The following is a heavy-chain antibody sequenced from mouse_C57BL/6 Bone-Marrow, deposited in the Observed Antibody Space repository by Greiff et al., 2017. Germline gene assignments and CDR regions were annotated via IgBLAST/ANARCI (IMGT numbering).Heavy chain of an antibody. J-gene: IGHJ1*03. CDR2: IYPGSGST. V-gene: IGHV1-55*01. Sequence: VQLQQPGAELVKPGASVKMSCTASGYTFTSYWITWVKQRPGQGLEWIGDIYPGSGSTNYNEKFKSKATLTVDTPSSTAYMQLSSLTSEDSAVYYCARRLGGYFDVWGTGTTGTVSS. CDR3: ARRLGGYFDV. CDR1: GYTFTSYW. D-gene: IGHD3-3*01.